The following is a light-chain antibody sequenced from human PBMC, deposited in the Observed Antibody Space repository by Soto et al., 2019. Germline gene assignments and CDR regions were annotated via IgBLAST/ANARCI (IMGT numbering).Light chain of an antibody. J-gene: IGKJ1*01. CDR1: QSVTSTY. Sequence: DTVLTQSPGTLSLSPGERATLSCRASQSVTSTYLAWYQQKPGQAPRLLIYGASTRATGIPDRFSGGGSGTDFTLTISRLEPEDFAVYYCQQYAYPPWTFGHGTKVEIK. CDR2: GAS. V-gene: IGKV3-20*01. CDR3: QQYAYPPWT.